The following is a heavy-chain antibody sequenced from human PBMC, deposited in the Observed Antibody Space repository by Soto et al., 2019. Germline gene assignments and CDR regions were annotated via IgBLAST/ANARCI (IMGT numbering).Heavy chain of an antibody. D-gene: IGHD6-19*01. CDR2: INAANGKT. CDR1: GYTFTIYG. CDR3: ARGGYSSGWPDY. Sequence: QVQLLQSGTEAKKPGASVKVSCNASGYTFTIYGIHWVRQAPGQRLEWMGWINAANGKTKYSQKFHGRVTFTRDASAETAYMEMTSLTSENTAVYYCARGGYSSGWPDYWGKGTLVTVSA. J-gene: IGHJ4*02. V-gene: IGHV1-3*01.